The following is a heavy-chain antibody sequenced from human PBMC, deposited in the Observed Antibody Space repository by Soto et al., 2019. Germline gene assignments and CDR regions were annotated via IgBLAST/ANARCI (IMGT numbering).Heavy chain of an antibody. CDR2: INPNSGGT. J-gene: IGHJ5*02. CDR3: ARDIAVAGQNWFDP. Sequence: ASVKVSCKASGYTFTGYYMHWVRQAPGQGLEWVGWINPNSGGTNYAQKFQGRVTMTRDTSISTAYMELSRLRSDDTAVYYCARDIAVAGQNWFDPWGQGTLVTVSS. D-gene: IGHD6-19*01. V-gene: IGHV1-2*02. CDR1: GYTFTGYY.